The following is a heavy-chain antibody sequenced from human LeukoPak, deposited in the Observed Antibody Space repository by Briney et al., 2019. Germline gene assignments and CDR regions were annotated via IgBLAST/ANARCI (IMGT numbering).Heavy chain of an antibody. J-gene: IGHJ4*02. D-gene: IGHD5-18*01. Sequence: PGTSLRLSCAASGFSFSTYGIHWVRQAPGKGLEWVAAISYDGSNKYYADSVKGRFTISRDNSKNTLYLQMNSLRAEDTAVYYCAKGDLIQLRAYYFDYWGQGTLVTVSS. CDR1: GFSFSTYG. CDR2: ISYDGSNK. V-gene: IGHV3-30*18. CDR3: AKGDLIQLRAYYFDY.